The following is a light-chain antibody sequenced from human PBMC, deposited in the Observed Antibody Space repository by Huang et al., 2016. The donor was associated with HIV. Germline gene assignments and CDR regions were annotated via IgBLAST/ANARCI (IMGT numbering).Light chain of an antibody. V-gene: IGKV3D-20*01. Sequence: EIVLTQSPATLYMSPGERATLSCGDTQNVRNRYLAWFQQKHGLAPRLLIYDASVRATGIPDRFSGSVSGTDFTLTISRLEPEDFAVYYCQQYGDSSYSFGQGTKLQIK. J-gene: IGKJ2*01. CDR2: DAS. CDR3: QQYGDSSYS. CDR1: QNVRNRY.